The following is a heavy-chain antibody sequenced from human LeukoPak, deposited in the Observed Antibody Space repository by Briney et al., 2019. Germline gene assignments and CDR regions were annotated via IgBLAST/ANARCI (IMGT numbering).Heavy chain of an antibody. J-gene: IGHJ4*02. CDR2: INPNNGGT. V-gene: IGHV1-2*02. CDR3: ADEFGLKWLAD. Sequence: ASVKVSCKASGYTFTSYGISWVRQAPGQGLEWMGWINPNNGGTNYAQKFQGRVTMTRDTSISTAYMELSRLRSDDTAIYYCADEFGLKWLADWGQGTLVTVSS. CDR1: GYTFTSYG. D-gene: IGHD6-19*01.